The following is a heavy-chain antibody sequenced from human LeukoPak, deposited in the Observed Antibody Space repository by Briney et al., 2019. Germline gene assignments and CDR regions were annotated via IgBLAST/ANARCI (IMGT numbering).Heavy chain of an antibody. J-gene: IGHJ6*03. CDR2: INSDGSNT. V-gene: IGHV3-74*01. CDR1: GFTFSSYW. D-gene: IGHD3-10*01. Sequence: GGSLRLSCAASGFTFSSYWMHWVRQAPGKGLVWVSRINSDGSNTSYADSVKGRFTISRDNAKNTLYLQMGSLRAEDMAVYYCARVIFERFGEFSYYMDVWGKGTTVTVSS. CDR3: ARVIFERFGEFSYYMDV.